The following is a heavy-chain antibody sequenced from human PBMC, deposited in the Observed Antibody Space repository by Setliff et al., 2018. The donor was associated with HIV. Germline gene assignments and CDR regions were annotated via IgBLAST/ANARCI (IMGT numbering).Heavy chain of an antibody. J-gene: IGHJ3*02. CDR3: ASRDPAYYDNRAFDAFDI. Sequence: SETLSLTCTVSGGSISSYYWSWIRQPAGKGLEWIGHIYITGNTNYNPSLKSRVTISVDTSKNHFSLRLTSVTAADTAVYYCASRDPAYYDNRAFDAFDIWGQGTLVTVSS. D-gene: IGHD3-22*01. CDR2: IYITGNT. CDR1: GGSISSYY. V-gene: IGHV4-4*07.